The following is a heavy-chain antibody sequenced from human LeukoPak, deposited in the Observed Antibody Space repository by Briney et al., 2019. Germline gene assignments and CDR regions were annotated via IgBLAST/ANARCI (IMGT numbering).Heavy chain of an antibody. V-gene: IGHV1-8*01. CDR2: MNPNSGNT. CDR1: GYTFTSYD. D-gene: IGHD3-22*01. J-gene: IGHJ5*02. CDR3: ARGLADYYDSSGYYPYNWFDP. Sequence: ASVKVSCKASGYTFTSYDINWLRQATGQGLEWMGWMNPNSGNTGYAQKFQGRVTMTRNTSISTAYMELSSLRSEDTAVYYCARGLADYYDSSGYYPYNWFDPWGQGTLVTVSS.